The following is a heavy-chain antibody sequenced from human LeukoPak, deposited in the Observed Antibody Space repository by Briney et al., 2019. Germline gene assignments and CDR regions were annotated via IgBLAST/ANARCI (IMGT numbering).Heavy chain of an antibody. Sequence: ASVKVSCKASGGTFTGYYMHWVRQAPGQGLEWMGWINPNSGGTNYAQKFQGWVTMTRDTSISTAYMELSRLRSDDTAVYYCARGSDYGGNSHLDYWGQGTLVTVSS. J-gene: IGHJ4*02. V-gene: IGHV1-2*04. D-gene: IGHD4-23*01. CDR3: ARGSDYGGNSHLDY. CDR2: INPNSGGT. CDR1: GGTFTGYY.